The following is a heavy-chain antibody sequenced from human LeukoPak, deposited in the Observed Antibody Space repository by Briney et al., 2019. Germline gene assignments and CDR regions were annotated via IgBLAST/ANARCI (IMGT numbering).Heavy chain of an antibody. J-gene: IGHJ4*02. CDR2: FDPKDGET. V-gene: IGHV1-24*01. D-gene: IGHD1-1*01. Sequence: ASVKVSCKVSGYTLTELSMHWVRQAPGKGLEWMGGFDPKDGETIYAQKFQGRVTMTEDTSTDTAYMKLSSLRSEDTAVYYCATGSVHMEAFDYWGQGTLVTVSS. CDR1: GYTLTELS. CDR3: ATGSVHMEAFDY.